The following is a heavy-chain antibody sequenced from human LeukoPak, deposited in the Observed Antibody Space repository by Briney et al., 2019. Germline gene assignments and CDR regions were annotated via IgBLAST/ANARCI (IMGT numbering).Heavy chain of an antibody. CDR1: GGSFSSYY. CDR3: GRGDFLKPYCYDDMDV. J-gene: IGHJ6*03. CDR2: IYYSGST. D-gene: IGHD3-16*01. V-gene: IGHV4-59*01. Sequence: PSETLSLTCTVSGGSFSSYYGSWFRQPPGKGLECIGSIYYSGSTNYNPSLKSRVTISVDTSKNQFSLQLSSVTAADAAVDYCGRGDFLKPYCYDDMDVGYKGPRVIVSS.